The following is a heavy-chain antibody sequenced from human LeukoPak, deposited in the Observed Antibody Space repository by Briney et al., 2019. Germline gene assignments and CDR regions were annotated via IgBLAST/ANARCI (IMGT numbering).Heavy chain of an antibody. V-gene: IGHV3-21*01. J-gene: IGHJ4*02. Sequence: GGSLRLSCAASGFTFRNYDIHWIRQAPGKGLEWVSSIDTDGTYIHYADSVKGRFTISRDNAKNSLYLQMNTLRPEDTAVYYCARERQNKDFWSGGDYWGQGTLVTVSS. CDR1: GFTFRNYD. D-gene: IGHD3-3*01. CDR3: ARERQNKDFWSGGDY. CDR2: IDTDGTYI.